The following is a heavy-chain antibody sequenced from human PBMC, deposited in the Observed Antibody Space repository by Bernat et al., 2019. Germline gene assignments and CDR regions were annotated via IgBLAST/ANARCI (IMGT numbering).Heavy chain of an antibody. CDR1: GFTFSSYG. Sequence: QVQLVESGGGVVQPGRSLRLSCAASGFTFSSYGMHWVRQAPGKGLEWVAVIWYDGSNKYYADSVKGRFTISRDNSKNTLYLQMNSLRAEDTAVYYFARDSSGSSYYFDYWGQGTLVTVSS. CDR2: IWYDGSNK. D-gene: IGHD6-19*01. V-gene: IGHV3-33*01. CDR3: ARDSSGSSYYFDY. J-gene: IGHJ4*02.